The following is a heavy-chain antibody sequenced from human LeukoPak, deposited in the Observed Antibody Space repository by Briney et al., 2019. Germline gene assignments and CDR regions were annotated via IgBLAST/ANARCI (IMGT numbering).Heavy chain of an antibody. CDR3: ASSKYSSGWDYYYMDV. D-gene: IGHD6-19*01. CDR1: GGSISSYY. J-gene: IGHJ6*03. V-gene: IGHV4-4*07. Sequence: PSETLSLTCTVSGGSISSYYWSWIRQPAGKGLEWIGRIYTSGSTNYNPSLKSRVTVSVDTSKNQFSLKLSSVTAADTAVYYCASSKYSSGWDYYYMDVWGKGTTVTVSS. CDR2: IYTSGST.